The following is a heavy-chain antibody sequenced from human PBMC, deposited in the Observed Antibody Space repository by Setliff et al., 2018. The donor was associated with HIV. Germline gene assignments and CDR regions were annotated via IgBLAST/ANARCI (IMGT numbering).Heavy chain of an antibody. D-gene: IGHD4-17*01. CDR1: GFSFSSHW. CDR2: INSDRITT. Sequence: PGGSLRLSCAGSGFSFSSHWMHWVRQAPGKGLVWVSRINSDRITTAYADSVKGRFTISRDNAKSTLYPQMNSLRVEDTAVYYCAREDVTTSGLDLWGRGTMVTVS. V-gene: IGHV3-74*01. J-gene: IGHJ3*01. CDR3: AREDVTTSGLDL.